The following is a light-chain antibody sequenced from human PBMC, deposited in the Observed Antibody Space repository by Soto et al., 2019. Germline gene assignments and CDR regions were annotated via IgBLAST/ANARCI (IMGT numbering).Light chain of an antibody. CDR1: QSISSW. J-gene: IGKJ4*01. Sequence: DIQMTQSPSTLSASVGDRVTITCRASQSISSWLAWYQQKPGKAPKLLIFKASSLESGVPSRFSGSGSGTEFTLTISSLQPDDFATYYCRQYSTFPLTFGGGTKVDI. CDR2: KAS. CDR3: RQYSTFPLT. V-gene: IGKV1-5*03.